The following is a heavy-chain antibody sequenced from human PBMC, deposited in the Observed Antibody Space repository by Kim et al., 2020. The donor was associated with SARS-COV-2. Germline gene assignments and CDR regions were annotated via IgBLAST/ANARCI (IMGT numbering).Heavy chain of an antibody. D-gene: IGHD2-15*01. CDR1: GGSISSSNW. J-gene: IGHJ4*02. V-gene: IGHV4-4*02. Sequence: SETLSLTCAVSGGSISSSNWWSWVRQPPGKGLEWIGEIYHSGSTNYNPSLKSRVTISVDKSKNQFSLKLSSVTAADTAVYYCARIVVVAATLTYYWGQGTLVTVSS. CDR3: ARIVVVAATLTYY. CDR2: IYHSGST.